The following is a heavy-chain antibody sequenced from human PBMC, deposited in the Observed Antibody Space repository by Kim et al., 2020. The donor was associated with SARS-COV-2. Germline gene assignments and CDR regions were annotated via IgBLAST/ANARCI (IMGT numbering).Heavy chain of an antibody. J-gene: IGHJ6*02. CDR2: FDPEDGET. CDR3: ATFRWSRLWFGELSDV. V-gene: IGHV1-24*01. Sequence: ASVKVSCKVSGYTLTELSMHWVRQAPGKGLEWMGGFDPEDGETIYAQKFQGRVTMTEDTSTDTAYMELSSLRSEDTAVYYCATFRWSRLWFGELSDVWGQGTTVTVSS. D-gene: IGHD3-10*01. CDR1: GYTLTELS.